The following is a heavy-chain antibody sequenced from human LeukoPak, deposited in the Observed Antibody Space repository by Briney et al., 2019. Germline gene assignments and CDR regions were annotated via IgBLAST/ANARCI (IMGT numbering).Heavy chain of an antibody. CDR2: IYSGGST. Sequence: GGSLRLSCAASGFTVSSNYMSWVRQAPGKGLEGVSVIYSGGSTYYADSVKGRFTISRDNSKNTLYLQMNSLRAEDTAVYYCARESVPLNIAWGQGTLVTVSS. J-gene: IGHJ5*02. V-gene: IGHV3-53*01. CDR3: ARESVPLNIA. CDR1: GFTVSSNY. D-gene: IGHD2/OR15-2a*01.